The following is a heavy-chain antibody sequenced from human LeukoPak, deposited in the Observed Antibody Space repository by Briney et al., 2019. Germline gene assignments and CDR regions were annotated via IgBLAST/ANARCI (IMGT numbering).Heavy chain of an antibody. Sequence: SETLSLTCTVSGGSISSYYWSWIRQPPGKGLEWIGSIYYSGSTYYNPSLKSRVTISVDTSKNQFSLKLSSVTAADTAVYYCARGVVPAAILGLNWFDPWGQGTLVTVSS. CDR1: GGSISSYY. V-gene: IGHV4-59*01. CDR2: IYYSGST. D-gene: IGHD2-2*01. CDR3: ARGVVPAAILGLNWFDP. J-gene: IGHJ5*02.